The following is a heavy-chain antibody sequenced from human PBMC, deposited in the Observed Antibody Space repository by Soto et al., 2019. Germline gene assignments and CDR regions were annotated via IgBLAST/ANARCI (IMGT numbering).Heavy chain of an antibody. CDR3: VRYPRSVGGSYRPDY. CDR2: INSDGSIT. J-gene: IGHJ4*02. V-gene: IGHV3-74*01. Sequence: GGSLRRSCAASGFTFSSYWMHWVRQVPEKGLVWVSRINSDGSITNYADAVKGRFTISRDNVKNTLYLQMNSLRAEDTAVYYCVRYPRSVGGSYRPDYWGQGTLVTVSS. D-gene: IGHD3-16*02. CDR1: GFTFSSYW.